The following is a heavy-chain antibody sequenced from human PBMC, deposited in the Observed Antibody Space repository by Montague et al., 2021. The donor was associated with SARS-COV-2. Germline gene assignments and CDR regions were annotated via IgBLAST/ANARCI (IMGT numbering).Heavy chain of an antibody. J-gene: IGHJ5*02. Sequence: TLSLTCTVSIGSISSGSYYWSWIRQPAGKGLEWIGRIYTSGSTNYXXXLKSRATISVDTSKNQFSLKLSSVTAADTAVYYCARDGYSSGWNGLHWFDPWGQGTLVTVSS. D-gene: IGHD6-25*01. CDR3: ARDGYSSGWNGLHWFDP. CDR2: IYTSGST. V-gene: IGHV4-61*02. CDR1: IGSISSGSYY.